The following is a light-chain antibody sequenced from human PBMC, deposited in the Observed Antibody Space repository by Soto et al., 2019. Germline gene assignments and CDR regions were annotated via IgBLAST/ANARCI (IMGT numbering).Light chain of an antibody. Sequence: SYELTQPLSVSVALGQTARITCGGNNIGSKNVHWYQLKPGQAPVLGIYRDTNRPSGIPERLSGSNAGNTSTLAISRAQAGDDADYYCQVWDRSTVVFGGGTKLTVL. V-gene: IGLV3-9*01. CDR3: QVWDRSTVV. CDR2: RDT. J-gene: IGLJ2*01. CDR1: NIGSKN.